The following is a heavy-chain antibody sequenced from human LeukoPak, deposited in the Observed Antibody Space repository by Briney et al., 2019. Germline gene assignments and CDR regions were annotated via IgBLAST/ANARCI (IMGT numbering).Heavy chain of an antibody. Sequence: SETLSLTCAVYGGSFSGYYWSWIRQPPGKGLEWIGEINHSGSTNYNPSLKSRVTISVDTSKNQLSLKLSSVTAADTAVYYCARGDPKEGWALGYCSSTSCPHFDYWGQGTLVTVSS. CDR1: GGSFSGYY. D-gene: IGHD2-2*01. V-gene: IGHV4-34*01. J-gene: IGHJ4*02. CDR3: ARGDPKEGWALGYCSSTSCPHFDY. CDR2: INHSGST.